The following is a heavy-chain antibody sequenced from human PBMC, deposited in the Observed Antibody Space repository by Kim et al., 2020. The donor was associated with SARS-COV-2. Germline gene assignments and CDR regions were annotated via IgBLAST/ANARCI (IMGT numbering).Heavy chain of an antibody. Sequence: GGSLRLSCAASGFTFTNYAFSWVRQAPGKGLEWVSSISSGGLNTYYADSVQGRFTISRDNSRDTIYLQMNSLRAEDTATYYCAKGRRSHSNRRFDWGRGTLVIVSS. CDR2: ISSGGLNT. CDR1: GFTFTNYA. J-gene: IGHJ4*02. V-gene: IGHV3-23*01. D-gene: IGHD6-13*01. CDR3: AKGRRSHSNRRFD.